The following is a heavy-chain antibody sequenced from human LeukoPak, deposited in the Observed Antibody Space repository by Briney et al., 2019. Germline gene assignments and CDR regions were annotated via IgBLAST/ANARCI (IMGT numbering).Heavy chain of an antibody. V-gene: IGHV4-34*01. Sequence: SETLSLTCAVYGGSFSGYYWSWIRQPPGKGLEWIGEINHSGSTNYNPSLKSRVTISVDTSKNQFSPKLSSVTAADTAVYYCARGPIYGDYADAFDIWGQGTMVTVSS. J-gene: IGHJ3*02. CDR2: INHSGST. D-gene: IGHD4-17*01. CDR1: GGSFSGYY. CDR3: ARGPIYGDYADAFDI.